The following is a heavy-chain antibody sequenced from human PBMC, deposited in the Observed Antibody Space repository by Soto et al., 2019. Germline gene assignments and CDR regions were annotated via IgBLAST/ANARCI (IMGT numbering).Heavy chain of an antibody. J-gene: IGHJ4*02. D-gene: IGHD1-26*01. CDR1: GFIFSRYS. CDR2: IGTSGSYI. V-gene: IGHV3-21*04. CDR3: AKSPSFYSGSFQYYFDY. Sequence: PGGSLRLSCAVSGFIFSRYSMNWVRQAPGKGLEWVSSIGTSGSYIYDTDSVKGRFTISRDNTKDSLYLQMNSLRAEDTALYYCAKSPSFYSGSFQYYFDYWGQGTLVTVSS.